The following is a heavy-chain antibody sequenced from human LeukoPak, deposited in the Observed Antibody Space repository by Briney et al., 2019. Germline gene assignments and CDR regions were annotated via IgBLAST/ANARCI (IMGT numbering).Heavy chain of an antibody. CDR2: IYSGGST. Sequence: GGSLRLSRAASGFIVSDSYMSWVRQAPGKGLEWVSVIYSGGSTYYADSVKGRFTISRDYSKNTLNFQMNSLRVEDTAVYYCARGRRWELPTTNYYYYYYMDVWGKGTTVTVSS. CDR3: ARGRRWELPTTNYYYYYYMDV. CDR1: GFIVSDSY. V-gene: IGHV3-53*01. D-gene: IGHD1-26*01. J-gene: IGHJ6*03.